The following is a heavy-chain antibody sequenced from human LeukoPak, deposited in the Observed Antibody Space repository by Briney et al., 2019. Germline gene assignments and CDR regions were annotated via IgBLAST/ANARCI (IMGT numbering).Heavy chain of an antibody. CDR3: ARGLLEYSSSSPLDY. V-gene: IGHV1-2*02. CDR1: GYTFTGYY. D-gene: IGHD6-6*01. Sequence: PWASVKVSCKASGYTFTGYYMHWVRQAPGQGLEWMGWINPNSGGTNYAQKFQGRVTMTGDTSISTAYMELSRLRSDDTAVYYCARGLLEYSSSSPLDYWGQGTLVTVSS. CDR2: INPNSGGT. J-gene: IGHJ4*02.